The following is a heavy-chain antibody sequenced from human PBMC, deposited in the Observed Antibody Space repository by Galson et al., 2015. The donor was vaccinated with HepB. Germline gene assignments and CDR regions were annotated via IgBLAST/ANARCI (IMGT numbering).Heavy chain of an antibody. CDR2: ISYDGSNK. CDR1: GFTFSSYA. CDR3: ARESYRSFDY. D-gene: IGHD5-18*01. Sequence: SLRLSCAASGFTFSSYAMHWVRQAPGKGLEWVAVISYDGSNKYYADSVKGRFTISRDNSKNTLYLQMNSLRAEDTAVYYCARESYRSFDYWGQGTLVTVSS. J-gene: IGHJ4*02. V-gene: IGHV3-30-3*01.